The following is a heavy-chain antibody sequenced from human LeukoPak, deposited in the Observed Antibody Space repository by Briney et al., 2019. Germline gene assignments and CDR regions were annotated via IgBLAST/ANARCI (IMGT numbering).Heavy chain of an antibody. CDR3: ARLLGGDFDY. V-gene: IGHV4-59*08. D-gene: IGHD2-15*01. CDR1: GGSISSYY. Sequence: PSETLSLTCTVSGGSISSYYWSWIRQPPRKGLEWIGYIYYSGSTNYNPSLKSRVTISVDTSKNQFSLKLSSVTAADTAVYYCARLLGGDFDYWGQGTLVTVSS. J-gene: IGHJ4*02. CDR2: IYYSGST.